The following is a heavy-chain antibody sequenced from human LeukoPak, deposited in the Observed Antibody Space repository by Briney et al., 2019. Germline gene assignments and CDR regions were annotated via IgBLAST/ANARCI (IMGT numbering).Heavy chain of an antibody. V-gene: IGHV4-59*11. Sequence: SETLSLTCAVSDDSFSSHYWTWIRQPPGKGLEWVGYISYIGSTNYNPSLKSRVTISIDTSKNQFSLKLSSVTAADTAVYYCARDLVTVTKGFDIWGQGTMVSVSS. CDR3: ARDLVTVTKGFDI. CDR1: DDSFSSHY. CDR2: ISYIGST. D-gene: IGHD4-17*01. J-gene: IGHJ3*02.